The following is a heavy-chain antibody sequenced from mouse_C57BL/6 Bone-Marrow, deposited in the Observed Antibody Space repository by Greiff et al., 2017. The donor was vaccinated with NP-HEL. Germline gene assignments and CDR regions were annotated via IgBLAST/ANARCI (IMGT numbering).Heavy chain of an antibody. CDR3: ALYRYANNYVMDY. D-gene: IGHD2-14*01. J-gene: IGHJ4*01. V-gene: IGHV14-3*02. CDR2: IDPANGKT. Sequence: VQLQQSGAELVKPGASVKLSCTASGFNIKDTYMHWVRQRPYQGREWIGRIDPANGKTKYDQRFQGKATGTSDTSTNTSNLPLSRLTSEDTAVYYWALYRYANNYVMDYWGQGTSVTVSS. CDR1: GFNIKDTY.